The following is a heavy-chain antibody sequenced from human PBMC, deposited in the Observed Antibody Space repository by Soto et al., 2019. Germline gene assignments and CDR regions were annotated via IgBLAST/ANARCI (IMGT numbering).Heavy chain of an antibody. V-gene: IGHV3-9*01. J-gene: IGHJ2*01. CDR3: ARTGSDWYHWYCDL. CDR1: GFTFDDYA. CDR2: ISWNSGSI. Sequence: EVQLVESGGGLEQPGRSLILSCAVSGFTFDDYAMHWVRQAPGKGLEWVSGISWNSGSIGYADSVKGRFIISRDNAKNCLYLQMNSLRAEDTALYYCARTGSDWYHWYCDLWGRGTLITVSS. D-gene: IGHD6-19*01.